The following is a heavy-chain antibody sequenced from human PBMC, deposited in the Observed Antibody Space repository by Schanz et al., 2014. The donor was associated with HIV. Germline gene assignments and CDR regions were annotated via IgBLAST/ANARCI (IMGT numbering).Heavy chain of an antibody. J-gene: IGHJ4*02. Sequence: VQLLEFGGGSVRPGESLRLSCLASGFTFSTYALHWVRQAPGKGLSWVAVIWFDGTQKIYADSVKGRFTISRDDSANTVHLPRSCVRAEDTGVQFCARVSRPYSSGWYNVDYWGQGTLVTVSS. D-gene: IGHD6-19*01. CDR2: IWFDGTQK. CDR3: ARVSRPYSSGWYNVDY. V-gene: IGHV3-33*08. CDR1: GFTFSTYA.